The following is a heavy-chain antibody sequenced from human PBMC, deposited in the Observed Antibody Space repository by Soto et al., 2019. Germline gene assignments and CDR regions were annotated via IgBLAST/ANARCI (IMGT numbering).Heavy chain of an antibody. CDR3: ARGGGMVYAINYGMDV. J-gene: IGHJ6*02. CDR1: GFTFSSYA. V-gene: IGHV3-30-3*01. Sequence: QVQLVESGGGVVQPGRSLRLSCAASGFTFSSYAMHWVRQAPGKGLEWVAVISYDGSNKYYADSVKGRFTISRDNSKNTLYLQMNSLRAEDTAVYYCARGGGMVYAINYGMDVWGQGTTVTVSS. D-gene: IGHD2-8*01. CDR2: ISYDGSNK.